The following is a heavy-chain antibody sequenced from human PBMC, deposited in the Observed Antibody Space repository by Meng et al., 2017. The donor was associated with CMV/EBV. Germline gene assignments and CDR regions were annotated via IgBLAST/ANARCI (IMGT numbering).Heavy chain of an antibody. CDR2: ISYDGSNK. D-gene: IGHD3-10*01. CDR3: ATGITMVRGVNYYYYGMDV. Sequence: GESLKISCAASGFTFSSYAMHWVRQAPGKGLEWVAVISYDGSNKYYADSVKGRFTISRDNSKNTLYLQMNSLRAEDTAVYYCATGITMVRGVNYYYYGMDVWGQGTTVTVSS. CDR1: GFTFSSYA. J-gene: IGHJ6*02. V-gene: IGHV3-30-3*01.